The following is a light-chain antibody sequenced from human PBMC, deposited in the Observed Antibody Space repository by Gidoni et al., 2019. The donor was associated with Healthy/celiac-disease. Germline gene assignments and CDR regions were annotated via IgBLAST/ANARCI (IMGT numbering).Light chain of an antibody. V-gene: IGKV1-33*01. CDR2: DAS. J-gene: IGKJ4*01. Sequence: DIQMTQSPSSLSASVGDRVTITCQASQDISNYLNWYQQKPGKAPKLLIYDASNLETGVPSRVSGSGSGTDFTFPISSLQPEDIATYYCQQDDNLPPLTFGGGTKVEIK. CDR3: QQDDNLPPLT. CDR1: QDISNY.